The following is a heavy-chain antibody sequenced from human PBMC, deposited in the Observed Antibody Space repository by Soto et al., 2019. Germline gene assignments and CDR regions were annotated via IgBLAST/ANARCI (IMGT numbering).Heavy chain of an antibody. J-gene: IGHJ1*01. CDR3: ARDYEDSEYFQH. CDR2: ISYDGSNK. V-gene: IGHV3-30-3*01. D-gene: IGHD3-16*01. Sequence: PVGSLRLSCAASGFTFSSYAMHWVRQAPGKGLEWVAVISYDGSNKYYADSVKGRFTISRDNSKNTLYLQMNSLRAEDTAVYYCARDYEDSEYFQHWGQGTLVTVSS. CDR1: GFTFSSYA.